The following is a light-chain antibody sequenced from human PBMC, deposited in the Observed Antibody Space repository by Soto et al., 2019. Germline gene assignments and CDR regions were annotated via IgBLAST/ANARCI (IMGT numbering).Light chain of an antibody. J-gene: IGKJ4*01. CDR3: QQYDNWPLT. CDR2: GGS. Sequence: EIVMTQSPATLSVSPGERATLSCRASQSVSSNLAWYQKKPGQAPRLLIYGGSTRATGIPARFSGSGSGTEFNLTISSLQSEDFADYYCQQYDNWPLTFGGGTKVEIK. V-gene: IGKV3-15*01. CDR1: QSVSSN.